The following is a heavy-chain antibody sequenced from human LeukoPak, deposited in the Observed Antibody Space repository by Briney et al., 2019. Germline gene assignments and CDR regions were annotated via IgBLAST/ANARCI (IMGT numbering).Heavy chain of an antibody. D-gene: IGHD6-13*01. J-gene: IGHJ4*02. Sequence: ASVKVSCKASGYTFTGYYIHWVRQAPGQGLEWMGWINPNSGGTNFAQRFQGRVTMTRDTSISTAYMELSRLRSDDTAVYYCARAKYSSSWSPPDYWGQGTLVTVSS. CDR2: INPNSGGT. CDR1: GYTFTGYY. CDR3: ARAKYSSSWSPPDY. V-gene: IGHV1-2*02.